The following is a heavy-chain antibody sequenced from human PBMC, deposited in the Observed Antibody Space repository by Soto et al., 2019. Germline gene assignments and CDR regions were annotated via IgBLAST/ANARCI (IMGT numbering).Heavy chain of an antibody. V-gene: IGHV3-7*01. D-gene: IGHD2-15*01. CDR3: ARGGPYCSGVSCFFDY. CDR2: INKDGSEK. J-gene: IGHJ4*02. Sequence: PGGSLRLSCAASGFTFDEYALTWVRQAPGKGLEWLANINKDGSEKNYVDSVKGRLTISRDNAKNSLSVQVNSLRAEDTAVYYCARGGPYCSGVSCFFDYWGQGTQVTVSS. CDR1: GFTFDEYA.